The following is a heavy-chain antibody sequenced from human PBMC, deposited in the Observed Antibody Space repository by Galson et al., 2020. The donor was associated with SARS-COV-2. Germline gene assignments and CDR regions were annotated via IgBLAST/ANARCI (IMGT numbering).Heavy chain of an antibody. CDR2: INDSGRT. CDR3: ARGRYPRADGILLWMYRIASSGVFDS. CDR1: GGTFSGYY. J-gene: IGHJ4*02. Sequence: SQTISLTCAVYGGTFSGYYWNWIRQPPGKGLEWIGEINDSGRTNYNPSLESRVGISVDTSKKQFSLKLTSVTAADMAVYYCARGRYPRADGILLWMYRIASSGVFDSWSQGTRVTVSS. D-gene: IGHD6-13*01. V-gene: IGHV4-34*01.